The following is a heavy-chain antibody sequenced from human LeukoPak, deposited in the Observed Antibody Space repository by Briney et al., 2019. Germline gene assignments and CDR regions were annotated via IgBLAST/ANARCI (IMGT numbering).Heavy chain of an antibody. CDR3: ASFGYDILTGLSYFQH. J-gene: IGHJ1*01. V-gene: IGHV4-34*01. D-gene: IGHD3-9*01. Sequence: SETLSLTCAVYGESLSGYYWSWIRQPPRKGLEWIGEIDHTGSSNYSPSLKSRVTISLDNSKNQFSLKLNSVTAADTAVYYCASFGYDILTGLSYFQHWGQGPVVTVSS. CDR2: IDHTGSS. CDR1: GESLSGYY.